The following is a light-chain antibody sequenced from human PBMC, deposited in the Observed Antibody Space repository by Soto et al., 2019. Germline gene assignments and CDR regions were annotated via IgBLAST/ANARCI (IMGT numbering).Light chain of an antibody. CDR1: QSIRSN. Sequence: EIVMTQSPATLSVSPGERVTLSCRASQSIRSNLAWYQQQPGQTPRLLIYGASTRATDIPARFSSSGSGTEFTLTVSSLQSEDFAVYYCQQYNSWPLTFSGGTKVEIK. J-gene: IGKJ4*01. CDR3: QQYNSWPLT. V-gene: IGKV3D-15*01. CDR2: GAS.